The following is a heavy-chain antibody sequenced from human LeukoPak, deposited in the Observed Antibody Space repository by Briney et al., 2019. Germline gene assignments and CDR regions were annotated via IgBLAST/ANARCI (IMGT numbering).Heavy chain of an antibody. J-gene: IGHJ2*01. Sequence: ASVKVSCKASGYTFTAHYIHWVRQAPGQGLEWMGWIDPNSGGTNYAQKFLGSVTMTGDTSINTAFMGLSRLRPDDTAIYYCARGRGTTMVRGVITNYFDLWGRGSLVTVSS. CDR1: GYTFTAHY. V-gene: IGHV1-2*02. D-gene: IGHD3-10*01. CDR2: IDPNSGGT. CDR3: ARGRGTTMVRGVITNYFDL.